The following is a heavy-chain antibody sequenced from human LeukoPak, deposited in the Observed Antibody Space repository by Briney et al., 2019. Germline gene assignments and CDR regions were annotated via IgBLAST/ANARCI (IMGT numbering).Heavy chain of an antibody. CDR3: AGYSSGWSSGGGY. D-gene: IGHD6-19*01. V-gene: IGHV4-39*01. J-gene: IGHJ4*02. Sequence: SETLSLTCTVSGGSISSLTYYWGWIRQPPGRGLEWIASIYYSGTTYYSPSLKSRVTISVNRSNNQFSLRLTSVTAADTAVYLCAGYSSGWSSGGGYWGQGTLVTVSS. CDR2: IYYSGTT. CDR1: GGSISSLTYY.